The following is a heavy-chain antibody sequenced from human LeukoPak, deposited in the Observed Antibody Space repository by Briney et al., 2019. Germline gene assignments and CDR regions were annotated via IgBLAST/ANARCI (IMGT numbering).Heavy chain of an antibody. CDR3: ARRDYGGKHFDY. CDR2: IYPDDSDT. CDR1: GYSFTSYC. V-gene: IGHV5-51*01. J-gene: IGHJ4*02. Sequence: GESLKISCKTSGYSFTSYCITWVRQMPGKGLEWMGIIYPDDSDTTYSPSFQGQVTISADKSINTAYLQWSSLKASDTAMYYCARRDYGGKHFDYWGQGTLVTVSS. D-gene: IGHD4-23*01.